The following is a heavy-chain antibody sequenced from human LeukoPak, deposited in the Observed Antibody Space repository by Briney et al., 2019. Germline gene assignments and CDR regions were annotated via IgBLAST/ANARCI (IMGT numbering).Heavy chain of an antibody. CDR3: ARDPCDFWSGYHYFDY. Sequence: PGGSLRLPGAASGFPFRTYSMNVVAQAPGKGWEGVSSISSSSSYIYCADSVKGRFTISSDNSKNSLYLHMNGLRAEDTAVYYCARDPCDFWSGYHYFDYWGQGTLVTVSS. CDR2: ISSSSSYI. CDR1: GFPFRTYS. D-gene: IGHD3-3*01. V-gene: IGHV3-21*01. J-gene: IGHJ4*02.